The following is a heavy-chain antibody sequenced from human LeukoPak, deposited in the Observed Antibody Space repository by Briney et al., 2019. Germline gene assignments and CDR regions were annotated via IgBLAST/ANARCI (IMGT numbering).Heavy chain of an antibody. CDR1: GFTFDDYG. CDR2: INSDGSST. J-gene: IGHJ4*02. CDR3: ARDIIAARPTLFDY. Sequence: QAGGSLRLSCAASGFTFDDYGMSWVRQAPGKGLVWVSRINSDGSSTSYADSVKGRFTISRDNAKNTLYLQMNSLRAEDTAVYYCARDIIAARPTLFDYWGQGTLVTVSS. D-gene: IGHD6-6*01. V-gene: IGHV3-74*01.